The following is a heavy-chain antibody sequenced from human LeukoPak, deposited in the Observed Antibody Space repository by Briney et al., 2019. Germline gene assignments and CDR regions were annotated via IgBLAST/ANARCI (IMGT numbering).Heavy chain of an antibody. Sequence: PGGSLRLSCAASGFTFSSYAMNWVRQAPGKGLEWVSSINTSGGSTYYADSVKGRFTISRDNSKNTLYLQMNSLRAEDTAVYYCAREDYDFWSGIDYWGQGTLVTVSS. D-gene: IGHD3-3*01. CDR2: INTSGGST. CDR1: GFTFSSYA. CDR3: AREDYDFWSGIDY. V-gene: IGHV3-23*01. J-gene: IGHJ4*02.